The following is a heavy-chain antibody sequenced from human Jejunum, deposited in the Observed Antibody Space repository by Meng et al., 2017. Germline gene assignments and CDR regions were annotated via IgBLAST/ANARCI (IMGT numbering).Heavy chain of an antibody. Sequence: ASVKVSCKASGYSFNRFGISRVRLAPGQGVEWMGWISAYTGKTNYAQKFQGRVTMTADTSTNTTYMELWSLRSDDTAQYYCARDKYACALGYFDYWGQGTQVTVSS. J-gene: IGHJ4*02. CDR1: GYSFNRFG. CDR2: ISAYTGKT. CDR3: ARDKYACALGYFDY. D-gene: IGHD2-2*01. V-gene: IGHV1-18*01.